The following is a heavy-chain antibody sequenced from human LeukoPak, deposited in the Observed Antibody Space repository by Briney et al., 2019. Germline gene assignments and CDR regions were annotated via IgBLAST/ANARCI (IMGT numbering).Heavy chain of an antibody. D-gene: IGHD4-17*01. CDR2: ISSSSSYI. Sequence: PGGSLRLSCEVSGFTFSTYSMNWVRQAPGKGLEWVSSISSSSSYIYYADSVKGRFTISRDNAKKSLYLQMNSLRAEDTAVYYCARGGYGDYVWAVGYWGQGTLVTVSS. CDR1: GFTFSTYS. V-gene: IGHV3-21*01. CDR3: ARGGYGDYVWAVGY. J-gene: IGHJ4*02.